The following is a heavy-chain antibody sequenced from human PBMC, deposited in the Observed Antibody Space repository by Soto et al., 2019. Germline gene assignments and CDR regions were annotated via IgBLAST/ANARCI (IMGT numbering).Heavy chain of an antibody. CDR2: IIPIFGTA. CDR1: GGTFSSYA. D-gene: IGHD2-21*02. J-gene: IGHJ3*02. Sequence: QVQLVQSGAEVKKPGSSVKVSCKASGGTFSSYAISWVRQAPGQGLEWMGGIIPIFGTANYAQKFQGRVTNTADHSTSTAYLVLSSLRSEDTAVYYCARDGRGDAHDAFDIWGQGTMVTVSS. V-gene: IGHV1-69*12. CDR3: ARDGRGDAHDAFDI.